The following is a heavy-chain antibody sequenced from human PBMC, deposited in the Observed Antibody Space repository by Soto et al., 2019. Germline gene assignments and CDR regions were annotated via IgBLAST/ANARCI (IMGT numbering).Heavy chain of an antibody. J-gene: IGHJ4*02. Sequence: SETLSLTCTVSGGSISSGGYYWSWIRQHPGKGLEWIGYIYYSGSTYYNPSLKSRVTISVDTSKNQFSLKLSSVTAADTAVYYCAQSNYDILTGYYNVAYWGQGTLVTVS. CDR2: IYYSGST. CDR1: GGSISSGGYY. CDR3: AQSNYDILTGYYNVAY. V-gene: IGHV4-31*03. D-gene: IGHD3-9*01.